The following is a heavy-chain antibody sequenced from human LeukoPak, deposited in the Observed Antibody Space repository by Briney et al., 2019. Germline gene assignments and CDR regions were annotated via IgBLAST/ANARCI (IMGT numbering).Heavy chain of an antibody. V-gene: IGHV1-2*02. J-gene: IGHJ3*02. CDR1: GYTFTGYY. D-gene: IGHD3-22*01. CDR3: ARDPMIVVVITTNAFDI. CDR2: INPNSGGT. Sequence: ASVKVSCKASGYTFTGYYMHWVRQAPGQGLEWMGWINPNSGGTNYAQKFQGRVTMTRDTSISTAYMELRSLRSDDTAVYYCARDPMIVVVITTNAFDIWGQGTMVTVSS.